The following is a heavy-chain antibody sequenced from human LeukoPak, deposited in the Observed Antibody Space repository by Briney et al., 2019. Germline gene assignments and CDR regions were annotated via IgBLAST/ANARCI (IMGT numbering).Heavy chain of an antibody. CDR2: IIQDGSEK. J-gene: IGHJ3*02. CDR3: AREVYSSSRPADAFDI. Sequence: PGGSLRLSCVGSGFSFSTYWMSWVRQAPGKGLEWVANIIQDGSEKNYVDSVKGRFTISRDNARNSLYLQMNSLRAEDTAVYYCAREVYSSSRPADAFDIWGQGTAVTVSS. CDR1: GFSFSTYW. D-gene: IGHD6-13*01. V-gene: IGHV3-7*01.